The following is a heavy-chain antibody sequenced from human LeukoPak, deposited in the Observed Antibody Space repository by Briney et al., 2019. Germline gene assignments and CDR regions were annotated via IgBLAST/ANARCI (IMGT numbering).Heavy chain of an antibody. D-gene: IGHD6-13*01. V-gene: IGHV3-21*01. J-gene: IGHJ4*02. CDR3: ARDLISGSSSPFDY. CDR1: GFTFSTYS. Sequence: GGSLRLSCAASGFTFSTYSMNWLRQAPGKGLEWVSSISSGSSYIYYGDSVKGRFTIYRDNAKNSLYLQMNSLRAEDTAVYYCARDLISGSSSPFDYWGQGTLVTVSS. CDR2: ISSGSSYI.